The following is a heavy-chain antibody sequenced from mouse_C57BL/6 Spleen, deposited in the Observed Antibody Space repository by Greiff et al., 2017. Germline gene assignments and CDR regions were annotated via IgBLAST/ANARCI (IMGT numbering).Heavy chain of an antibody. J-gene: IGHJ2*01. D-gene: IGHD2-5*01. CDR1: GYTFTSYW. CDR3: ARTYSNNYFDY. Sequence: QVQLQQPGAELVKPGASVKLSCKASGYTFTSYWMQWVKQRPGQGLEWIGEIYPRSGNTYYNEKFKGKATLTADKSSSTAYMELRSLTSEDSAVYFCARTYSNNYFDYWGQGTTLTVSS. CDR2: IYPRSGNT. V-gene: IGHV1-81*01.